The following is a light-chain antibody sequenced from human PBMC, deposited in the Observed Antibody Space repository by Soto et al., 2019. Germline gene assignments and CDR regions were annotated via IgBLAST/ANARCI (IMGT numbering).Light chain of an antibody. CDR1: SSNIGAGYD. J-gene: IGLJ1*01. CDR2: GNS. Sequence: VLTPPPSVSGATGQRVTISCTRSSSNIGAGYDVHWYQQLPGTAPKLLIYGNSNRPSGVPDRFSGSKSGTSASLAITGLQAEDEADYYCQSYDSSLSAEVFGTGTKVTVL. V-gene: IGLV1-40*01. CDR3: QSYDSSLSAEV.